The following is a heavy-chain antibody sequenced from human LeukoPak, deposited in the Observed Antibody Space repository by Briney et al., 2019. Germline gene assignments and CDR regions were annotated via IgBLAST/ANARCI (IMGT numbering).Heavy chain of an antibody. J-gene: IGHJ4*02. V-gene: IGHV3-48*04. D-gene: IGHD3-10*01. CDR3: ARDHRWSYISQYFDY. CDR1: GFTFSSYW. CDR2: ISGTSNTI. Sequence: RGSLRLSCAASGFTFSSYWMSWVRQAPGKGLEWVSYISGTSNTIYYADSVKGRFTISRDNAKNSLYLQMNSLRAEDTAVYYCARDHRWSYISQYFDYWGQGTLVTVSS.